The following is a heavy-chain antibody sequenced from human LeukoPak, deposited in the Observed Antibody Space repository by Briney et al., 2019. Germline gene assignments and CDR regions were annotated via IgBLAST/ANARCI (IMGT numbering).Heavy chain of an antibody. CDR1: GFTFSSYW. V-gene: IGHV3-74*01. J-gene: IGHJ6*02. Sequence: GGSLRLSCAASGFTFSSYWMHWVRQAPGKGLVWVSRINSDGSSTSYADSVKGRFTISRDNAKNTLYLQMNSLGAEDTAVYYCAREEKVVITPRYYGMDVWGQGTTVTVSS. CDR2: INSDGSST. CDR3: AREEKVVITPRYYGMDV. D-gene: IGHD3-22*01.